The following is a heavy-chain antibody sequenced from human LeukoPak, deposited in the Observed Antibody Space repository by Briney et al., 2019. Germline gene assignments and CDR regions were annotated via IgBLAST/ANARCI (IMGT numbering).Heavy chain of an antibody. CDR3: ARESRRRVPPSDIENYFDY. J-gene: IGHJ4*02. CDR1: NGSLSGYY. CDR2: IVYNGNT. Sequence: SETLSLTCAVYNGSLSGYYWSWFRQSPGKGLEWIGEIVYNGNTNFNPSLKSRLTISLDTSKNQFSLRLISVTAADTAFYYCARESRRRVPPSDIENYFDYWGQGTLVTVSS. D-gene: IGHD1-26*01. V-gene: IGHV4-34*12.